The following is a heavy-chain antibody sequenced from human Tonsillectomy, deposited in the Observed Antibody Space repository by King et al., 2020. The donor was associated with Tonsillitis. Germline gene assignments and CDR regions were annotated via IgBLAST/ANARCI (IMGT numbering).Heavy chain of an antibody. V-gene: IGHV3-30*18. D-gene: IGHD4-17*01. CDR1: GFTFSSYG. Sequence: VQLVESGGGVVQPGRSLRLSCAASGFTFSSYGMHWVRQAPGKGLEWVAVISYDGSKKYYADSVKGRFTISRDNSKNTLYMQRNSLRAEDTAVYYYAKDRHYGDFFDYWGQGTLVTVSS. CDR2: ISYDGSKK. J-gene: IGHJ4*02. CDR3: AKDRHYGDFFDY.